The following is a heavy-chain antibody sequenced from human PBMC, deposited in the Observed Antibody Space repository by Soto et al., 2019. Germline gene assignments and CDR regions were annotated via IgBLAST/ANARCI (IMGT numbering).Heavy chain of an antibody. Sequence: SETLSLTCTVSGGSISSYYWSWIRQPPGKGLEWIGYIYYSGSTNYNPSLKSRVTISVDTSKNQFSLKLSSVTAADTAVYYCARALAIRDAFDIWGQGTMVTVSS. CDR1: GGSISSYY. J-gene: IGHJ3*02. CDR3: ARALAIRDAFDI. D-gene: IGHD3-9*01. CDR2: IYYSGST. V-gene: IGHV4-59*01.